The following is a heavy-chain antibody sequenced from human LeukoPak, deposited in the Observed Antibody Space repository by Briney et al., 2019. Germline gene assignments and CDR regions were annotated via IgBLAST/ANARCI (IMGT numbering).Heavy chain of an antibody. CDR3: ARLEIAVTGNTFDY. CDR2: IYYSGST. D-gene: IGHD6-19*01. CDR1: GGSISSGGYY. V-gene: IGHV4-31*03. Sequence: SQTLSLTCTVSGGSISSGGYYWSWIRQHPGKGLELIGYIYYSGSTYYNPSLKSRVTISVDTSKNQFSLKLSSVTAADTAVYYCARLEIAVTGNTFDYWGQGTLVTVSS. J-gene: IGHJ4*02.